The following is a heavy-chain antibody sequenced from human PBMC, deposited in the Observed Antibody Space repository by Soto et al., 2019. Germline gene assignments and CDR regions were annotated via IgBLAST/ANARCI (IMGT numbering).Heavy chain of an antibody. J-gene: IGHJ4*02. CDR1: GFTFSIYS. V-gene: IGHV3-21*06. CDR3: AREEVRTSRSY. D-gene: IGHD1-7*01. Sequence: EVQLVESGGGLVKPGGSLRLSCAASGFTFSIYSMNWVRQAPGKGPEWVSSISSSSDYIYYADSVKGRFTISRDNAKNSLYLQMNSLRGEDTAVYYCAREEVRTSRSYWGQGTLVTVSA. CDR2: ISSSSDYI.